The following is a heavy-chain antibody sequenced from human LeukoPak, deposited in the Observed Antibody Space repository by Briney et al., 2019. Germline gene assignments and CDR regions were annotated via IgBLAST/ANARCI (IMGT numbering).Heavy chain of an antibody. Sequence: GGSLRLSCAASGFTFDDYGMSWVRQAPGKGLEWVAVISFDGSNKYYADSVKGRFTISRDNSKNTLYLQMNSLGAEDTAVYYCAKDPLNYGSGTYFDYWGQGTLVTVSS. CDR2: ISFDGSNK. D-gene: IGHD3-10*01. V-gene: IGHV3-30*18. CDR1: GFTFDDYG. CDR3: AKDPLNYGSGTYFDY. J-gene: IGHJ4*02.